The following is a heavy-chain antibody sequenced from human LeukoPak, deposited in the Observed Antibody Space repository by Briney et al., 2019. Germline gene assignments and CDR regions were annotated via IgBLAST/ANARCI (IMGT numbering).Heavy chain of an antibody. CDR2: IGTAGDT. CDR3: ARGAVAGREIDY. Sequence: GGSLRLSCAVSGFTFSSYDMHWVRQATGKGLEWVSAIGTAGDTYYPGSVKGRSTISRENAKNSLYLQMNSLRAGDTAVYYCARGAVAGREIDYWGQGTLVTVSS. D-gene: IGHD6-19*01. V-gene: IGHV3-13*01. J-gene: IGHJ4*02. CDR1: GFTFSSYD.